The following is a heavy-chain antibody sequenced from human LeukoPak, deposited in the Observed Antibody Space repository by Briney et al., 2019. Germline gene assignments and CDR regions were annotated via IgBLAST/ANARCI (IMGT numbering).Heavy chain of an antibody. J-gene: IGHJ4*02. Sequence: GSSVKVSCKASGGTFSSYAISWVRQAPGQGLEWMGRIIPILGIANYAQKFQGRVTITADKSTNTAYMELSSLRSEDTAVYYCARDLGLISGVYFHYWGQGTLVTVSS. D-gene: IGHD3-10*01. CDR3: ARDLGLISGVYFHY. V-gene: IGHV1-69*04. CDR2: IIPILGIA. CDR1: GGTFSSYA.